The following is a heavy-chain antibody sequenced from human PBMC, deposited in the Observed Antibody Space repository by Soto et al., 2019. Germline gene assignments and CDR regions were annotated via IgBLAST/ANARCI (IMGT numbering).Heavy chain of an antibody. J-gene: IGHJ5*02. D-gene: IGHD3-10*01. V-gene: IGHV4-39*01. CDR2: ISYSGST. Sequence: SETLSLTCNVSGDSSSSTGYYWVWIRQPPGKGLEWIGSISYSGSTYNNPSLKSRLTISVDTSKNQFSLMLSSVTAADTAVYYCASACCNGMVPRPCYFDHWGHRTLVIVPS. CDR3: ASACCNGMVPRPCYFDH. CDR1: GDSSSSTGYY.